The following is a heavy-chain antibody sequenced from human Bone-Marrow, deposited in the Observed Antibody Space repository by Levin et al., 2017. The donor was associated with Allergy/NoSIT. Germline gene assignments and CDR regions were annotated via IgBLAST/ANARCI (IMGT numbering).Heavy chain of an antibody. CDR3: ARGIIGDVRVAHKEAFDI. Sequence: GGSLRLSCTVSGFTFSLYSMNWVRQAPGKGLEWVSSISSSGTDMYNADSVKGRFTISRDNAKNSLNLQMSSLRAEDTAVYYCARGIIGDVRVAHKEAFDIWGQGTLVTVSS. V-gene: IGHV3-21*01. CDR2: ISSSGTDM. CDR1: GFTFSLYS. J-gene: IGHJ4*02. D-gene: IGHD2/OR15-2a*01.